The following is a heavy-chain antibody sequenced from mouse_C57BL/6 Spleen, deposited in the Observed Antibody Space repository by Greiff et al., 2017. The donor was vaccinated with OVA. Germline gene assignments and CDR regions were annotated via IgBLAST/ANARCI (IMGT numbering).Heavy chain of an antibody. CDR2: IDPSDSYT. CDR1: GYTFTSYW. V-gene: IGHV1-50*01. Sequence: VQLQQPGAELVKPGASVKLSCKASGYTFTSYWMQWVKQRPGQGLEWIGEIDPSDSYTNYNQKFKGKATLTVDTSSSTAYMQLSSLTSEDSAVYYCARWRVTKDYWGQGTTLTVSS. D-gene: IGHD2-2*01. J-gene: IGHJ2*01. CDR3: ARWRVTKDY.